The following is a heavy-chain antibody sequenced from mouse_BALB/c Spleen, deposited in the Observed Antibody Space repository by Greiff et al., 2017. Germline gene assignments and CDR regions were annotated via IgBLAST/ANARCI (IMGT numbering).Heavy chain of an antibody. J-gene: IGHJ2*01. CDR3: ARGEDYYYGSYFDY. CDR1: GFTFSSYA. V-gene: IGHV5-6-5*01. D-gene: IGHD1-1*01. Sequence: EVQRVESGGGLVKPGGSLKLSCAASGFTFSSYAMSWVRQTPEKRLEWVASISSGGSTYYPDSVKGRFTISRDNARNILYLQMSSLRSEDTAMYYCARGEDYYYGSYFDYWGQGTTLTVSS. CDR2: ISSGGST.